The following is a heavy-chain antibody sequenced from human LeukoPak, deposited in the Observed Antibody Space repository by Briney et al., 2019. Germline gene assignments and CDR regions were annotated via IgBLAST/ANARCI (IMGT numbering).Heavy chain of an antibody. Sequence: GGSQRLSCAASGYTFYNYAVTWVRQAPGKGLEWVSSISHDGASTHYADSVKGRFTISRDNSKNTVFLQMDSLRAEDMAVYFCAKYGSGQLWLLGWYFDFWGRGTLVSVSS. CDR1: GYTFYNYA. D-gene: IGHD3-16*01. CDR3: AKYGSGQLWLLGWYFDF. CDR2: ISHDGAST. V-gene: IGHV3-23*01. J-gene: IGHJ2*01.